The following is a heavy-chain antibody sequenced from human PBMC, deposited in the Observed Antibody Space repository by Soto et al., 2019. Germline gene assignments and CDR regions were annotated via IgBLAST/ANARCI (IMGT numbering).Heavy chain of an antibody. V-gene: IGHV3-30-3*01. Sequence: PGGSLRLSCAASGFTFSSYAMHWVRQAPGKGLEWVAVISYDGSNKYYADSVKGRFTISRDNSKNTLYLQLNSLRAEDTAVYYCARESIAVAGYYYYGMDVWGQGTTVTVSS. CDR3: ARESIAVAGYYYYGMDV. CDR2: ISYDGSNK. J-gene: IGHJ6*02. D-gene: IGHD6-19*01. CDR1: GFTFSSYA.